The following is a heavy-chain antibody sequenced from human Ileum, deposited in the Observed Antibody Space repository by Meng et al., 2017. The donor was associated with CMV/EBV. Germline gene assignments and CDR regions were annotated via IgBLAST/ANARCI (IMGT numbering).Heavy chain of an antibody. CDR3: ASPSSTKGLDY. Sequence: GESLKISCQTSGYNFNTYWIGWVRQMPGRGLEWLGTIYPGDSDATYGPSVRGHITFSADKPINTPHLQWDSLTASGTALYFCASPSSTKGLDYWGQGTLVTVSS. J-gene: IGHJ4*02. CDR1: GYNFNTYW. D-gene: IGHD1-26*01. CDR2: IYPGDSDA. V-gene: IGHV5-51*04.